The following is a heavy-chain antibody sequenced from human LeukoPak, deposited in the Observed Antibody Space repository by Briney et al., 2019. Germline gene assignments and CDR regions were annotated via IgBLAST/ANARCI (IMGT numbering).Heavy chain of an antibody. Sequence: SVKVSRKASGYTFTSYGISWVRQAPGQGLEWMGGIIPIFATANYAQKFQGRVTITADESTSTAYMELSSLRSEDTAVYYCARGPITTRSHFDYWGQGTLVTVSS. V-gene: IGHV1-69*13. D-gene: IGHD3-22*01. J-gene: IGHJ4*02. CDR1: GYTFTSYG. CDR2: IIPIFATA. CDR3: ARGPITTRSHFDY.